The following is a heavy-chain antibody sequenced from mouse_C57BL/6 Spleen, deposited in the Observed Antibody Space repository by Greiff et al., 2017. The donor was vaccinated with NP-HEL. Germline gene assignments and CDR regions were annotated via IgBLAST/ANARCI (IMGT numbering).Heavy chain of an antibody. CDR3: ARSPYDYDGVPYAMDY. CDR2: INPSSGYT. V-gene: IGHV1-7*01. D-gene: IGHD2-4*01. Sequence: QVQLQQSGAELAKPGASVKLSCKASGYTFTSYWMHWVKQRPGQGLEWIGYINPSSGYTKYKKKFKDKATLTADKSSSTAYMQLSSLTYEDAAVYYCARSPYDYDGVPYAMDYWGQGTSVTVSS. J-gene: IGHJ4*01. CDR1: GYTFTSYW.